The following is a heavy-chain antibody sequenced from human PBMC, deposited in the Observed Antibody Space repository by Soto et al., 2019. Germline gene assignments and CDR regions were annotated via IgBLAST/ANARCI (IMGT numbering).Heavy chain of an antibody. D-gene: IGHD2-15*01. CDR2: INAGNGNT. J-gene: IGHJ4*02. Sequence: ASVKDSFEASGYTFTSYAVDLVRQAPGQRLEWMGWINAGNGNTKYSQKLQSRVTITTDTSARRAYMELSSLRSEDTAVYYCERDQNCSGGSCCLLKYWGEGTLVAGSS. CDR1: GYTFTSYA. V-gene: IGHV1-3*01. CDR3: ERDQNCSGGSCCLLKY.